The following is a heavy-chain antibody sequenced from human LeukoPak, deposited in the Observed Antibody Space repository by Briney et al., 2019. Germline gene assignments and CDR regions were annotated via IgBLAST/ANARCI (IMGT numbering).Heavy chain of an antibody. CDR3: ARGQDPTVLWFGEFLYYFDY. J-gene: IGHJ4*02. D-gene: IGHD3-10*01. CDR1: GYTFTSYY. CDR2: INPSGGST. Sequence: ASXXXSCKASGYTFTSYYMQWVRQAPGQGGERMGVINPSGGSTSYAQKLQGRVTITRETSTRTVYMEMRRLRYGDTAVYYCARGQDPTVLWFGEFLYYFDYWGQGTLVTVSS. V-gene: IGHV1-46*04.